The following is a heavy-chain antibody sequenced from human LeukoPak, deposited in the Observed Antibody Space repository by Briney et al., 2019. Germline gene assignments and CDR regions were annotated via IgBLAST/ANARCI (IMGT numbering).Heavy chain of an antibody. D-gene: IGHD5-12*01. CDR3: AKDRYSGYDFDFDY. V-gene: IGHV3-33*06. Sequence: GRSLRFSCAASGLNFRNYGMHWVRQAPGKGLEWVAVIWYDGSNQYYVVSVKGRFTVSKDNAKNTLYLQMNSLRAEDTAVYYCAKDRYSGYDFDFDYWGQGTLVTVSS. CDR2: IWYDGSNQ. J-gene: IGHJ4*02. CDR1: GLNFRNYG.